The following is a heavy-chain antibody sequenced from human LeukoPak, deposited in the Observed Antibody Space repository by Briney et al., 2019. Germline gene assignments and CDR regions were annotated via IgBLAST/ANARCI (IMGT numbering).Heavy chain of an antibody. Sequence: SETLSLTCTVSGGSISSYYWSWIRQPPGKGLEWIGYIYYSGSTNYNPSLKSRVTISVDTSKNQFSLKPSSVTAADTAVYYCARVGEAAAITRRYYFDYWGQGTLVTVSS. D-gene: IGHD2-2*01. CDR2: IYYSGST. V-gene: IGHV4-59*01. CDR3: ARVGEAAAITRRYYFDY. CDR1: GGSISSYY. J-gene: IGHJ4*02.